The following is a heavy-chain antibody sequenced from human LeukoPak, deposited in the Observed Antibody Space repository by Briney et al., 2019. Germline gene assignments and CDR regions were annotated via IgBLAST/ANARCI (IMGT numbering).Heavy chain of an antibody. D-gene: IGHD5-24*01. CDR1: GGSISSSSYY. V-gene: IGHV4-39*01. Sequence: SETLSLTCYVSGGSISSSSYYWGWIRQPPGKGLEWIGSIYYSGNTYYNPSLKSRVTISVDTSKNQFSLKLSSMTAADTAVYYCARTPRGGYNSPYFDYWGQGTLVTVSS. CDR3: ARTPRGGYNSPYFDY. J-gene: IGHJ4*02. CDR2: IYYSGNT.